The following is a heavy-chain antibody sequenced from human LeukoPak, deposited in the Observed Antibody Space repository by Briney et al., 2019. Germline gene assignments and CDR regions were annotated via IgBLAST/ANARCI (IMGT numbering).Heavy chain of an antibody. Sequence: GGSLRLSCAASGFTFSSYAVTWVRQTPGKGLEWVSGISDSSGSTYYADSVKGRFAVSRDNSKNTLYLQMNSLRPGDTATYYCARGGYPNSNFDYWGQGTLVTVSS. CDR2: ISDSSGST. J-gene: IGHJ4*02. CDR1: GFTFSSYA. CDR3: ARGGYPNSNFDY. V-gene: IGHV3-23*01. D-gene: IGHD6-13*01.